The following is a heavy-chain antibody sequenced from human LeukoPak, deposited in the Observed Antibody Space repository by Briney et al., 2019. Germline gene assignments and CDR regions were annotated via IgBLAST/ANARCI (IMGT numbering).Heavy chain of an antibody. Sequence: SETLSLTCTVSGGSISSYYWSWLRQPPGKGLEWIGYIYYSGSTNYNPSLKSRVIISVDTSKNQFSLKLSSVTAADTAVYYCARVGPNCSGGSCYDSELFLFDPWGQGTLVTVSS. D-gene: IGHD2-15*01. CDR3: ARVGPNCSGGSCYDSELFLFDP. CDR2: IYYSGST. V-gene: IGHV4-59*01. CDR1: GGSISSYY. J-gene: IGHJ5*02.